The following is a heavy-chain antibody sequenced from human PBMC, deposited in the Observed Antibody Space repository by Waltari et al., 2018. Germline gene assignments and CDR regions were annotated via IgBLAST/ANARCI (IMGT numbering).Heavy chain of an antibody. J-gene: IGHJ4*02. CDR1: GFPFSDHW. CDR2: IKQDGSEK. D-gene: IGHD6-19*01. Sequence: EVQLVESGGGLVQPGGSLRLSCAASGFPFSDHWLTWVRQAPGKGLEWVANIKQDGSEKYYVDSVKGRFTISRDNAKNSLYLQMNSLRAEDSAVYYCARRNGCDYWGQGTLVTVSS. V-gene: IGHV3-7*01. CDR3: ARRNGCDY.